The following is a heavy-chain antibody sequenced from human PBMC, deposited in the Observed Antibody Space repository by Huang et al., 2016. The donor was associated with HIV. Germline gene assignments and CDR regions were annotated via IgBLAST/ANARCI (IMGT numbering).Heavy chain of an antibody. Sequence: QVQLVQSGAEVKKPGSSVKVSCKVSGGTFNNAISWVRQAPGQGLEWMGGIIPIFGTPNYERKFQGRVTITADESTSIAYMELSSLRSEDTVVYYCARGAPDLDSHLDHWGQGTLVTVSS. D-gene: IGHD3-3*01. CDR3: ARGAPDLDSHLDH. J-gene: IGHJ4*02. CDR2: IIPIFGTP. V-gene: IGHV1-69*13. CDR1: GGTFNNA.